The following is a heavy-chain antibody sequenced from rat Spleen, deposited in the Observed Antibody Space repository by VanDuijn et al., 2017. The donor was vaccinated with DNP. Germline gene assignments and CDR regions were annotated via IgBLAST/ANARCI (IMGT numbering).Heavy chain of an antibody. CDR2: ISTSGSRT. CDR3: ARGGTYYFDY. V-gene: IGHV5-25*01. J-gene: IGHJ2*01. CDR1: GFTFSNYY. Sequence: EVQLVESGGGLVQPGRSLKLSCAASGFTFSNYYMAWVRQAPKKGLEWVATISTSGSRTYYRDSVKGRFTVSRDDATSTLYLQMDSLRSEDTATYYCARGGTYYFDYWGQGVMVTVSS.